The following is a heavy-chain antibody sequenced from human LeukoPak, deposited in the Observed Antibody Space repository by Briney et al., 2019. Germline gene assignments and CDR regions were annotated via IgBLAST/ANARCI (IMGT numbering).Heavy chain of an antibody. D-gene: IGHD3-3*01. CDR2: INHSGST. CDR1: GGSFSGYY. V-gene: IGHV4-34*01. J-gene: IGHJ5*02. CDR3: ARYYDFWSGYLRFDP. Sequence: SETLSLTCAVYGGSFSGYYWSWIRQPPGKGLEWIGEINHSGSTNYNPSLKSRVTISVDTSKNQFSLKLSSVIAADTAVYYCARYYDFWSGYLRFDPWGQGTLVTVSS.